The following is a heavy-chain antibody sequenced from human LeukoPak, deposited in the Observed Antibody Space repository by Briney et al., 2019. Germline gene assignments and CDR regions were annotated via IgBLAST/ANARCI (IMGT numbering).Heavy chain of an antibody. Sequence: GASVKVSCKASGYTFTSYYMHWVRQAPGQGLEWMGIINPSGGSTSYAQKFQGRVTMTRDTSTSTVYMELSSLRSEDTAVYYCARDIQGDFGVANDAFDIWGQGTMVTVSS. CDR1: GYTFTSYY. D-gene: IGHD3-3*01. V-gene: IGHV1-46*01. J-gene: IGHJ3*02. CDR2: INPSGGST. CDR3: ARDIQGDFGVANDAFDI.